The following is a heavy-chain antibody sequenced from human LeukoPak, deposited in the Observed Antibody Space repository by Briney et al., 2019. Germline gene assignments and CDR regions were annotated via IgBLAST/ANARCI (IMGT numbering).Heavy chain of an antibody. CDR3: ARGIVYYYDSSGYYMGY. V-gene: IGHV1-69*05. CDR1: GGTFSSYA. J-gene: IGHJ4*02. Sequence: SVKVSCKASGGTFSSYAISWVRQAPGQGLEWMGGIIPIFGTANYAQKFQGRVTITTDESTSTAYMELSSLRSEDTAVYYCARGIVYYYDSSGYYMGYWGQGTLVTVSS. D-gene: IGHD3-22*01. CDR2: IIPIFGTA.